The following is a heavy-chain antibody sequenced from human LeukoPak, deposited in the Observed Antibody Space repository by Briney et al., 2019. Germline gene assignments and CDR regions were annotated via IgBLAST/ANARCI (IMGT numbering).Heavy chain of an antibody. CDR3: ARHPYDILTGPSFDY. V-gene: IGHV3-66*04. J-gene: IGHJ4*02. Sequence: GGSLRLSCTVSGFTVSTNYMSWVRQVPGKGLEWVSVIYSGGSTYYPDSVKGRFTISRDNSKNTLYLQMNSLRAEDTAVYYCARHPYDILTGPSFDYWGQGTLVTVSS. D-gene: IGHD3-9*01. CDR2: IYSGGST. CDR1: GFTVSTNY.